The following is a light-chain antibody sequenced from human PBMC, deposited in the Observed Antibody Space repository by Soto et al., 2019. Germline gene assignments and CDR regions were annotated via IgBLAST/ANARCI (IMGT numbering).Light chain of an antibody. V-gene: IGKV3-11*01. CDR3: QQRSNWPPIT. Sequence: EVVLTQSPATLSLSPGERATLSCRASENVRTFVDWYQQKPGQAPRLLIYGASNRAAGIPARFSGSGSGTDFTLTINSLEPEDFAVYYCQQRSNWPPITFGQGTRLEI. CDR1: ENVRTF. J-gene: IGKJ5*01. CDR2: GAS.